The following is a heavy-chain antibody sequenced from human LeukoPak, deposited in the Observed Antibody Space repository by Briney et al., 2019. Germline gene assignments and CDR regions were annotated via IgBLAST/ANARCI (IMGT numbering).Heavy chain of an antibody. CDR1: GGSISSGAYY. V-gene: IGHV4-31*03. Sequence: SETLSLTCTVSGGSISSGAYYWSWIRQHPGKGLEWIGYFYYSGSTYYNPSLKSRVTISADTSKNQFSLDLSSVTAPDTAVYYCARDLGDGYLANDYWGQGTLVTVSS. CDR2: FYYSGST. D-gene: IGHD5-24*01. J-gene: IGHJ4*02. CDR3: ARDLGDGYLANDY.